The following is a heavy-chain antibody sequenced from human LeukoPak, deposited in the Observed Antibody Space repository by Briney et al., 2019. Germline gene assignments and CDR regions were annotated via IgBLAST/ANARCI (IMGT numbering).Heavy chain of an antibody. CDR1: GFTFSSYG. CDR3: ATYRQVLLPFES. Sequence: GGSLRLSCAASGFTFSSYGMHWVRQAPGKGVEWVAFIRYDGSNKYYADSVRGRFTISRDNSKSTLSLQMNSLRAEDTAIYYCATYRQVLLPFESWGQGTLVTVSS. V-gene: IGHV3-30*02. CDR2: IRYDGSNK. J-gene: IGHJ4*02. D-gene: IGHD2-8*02.